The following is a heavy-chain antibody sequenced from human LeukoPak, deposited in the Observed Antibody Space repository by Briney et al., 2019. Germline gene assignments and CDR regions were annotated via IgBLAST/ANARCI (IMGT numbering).Heavy chain of an antibody. D-gene: IGHD4-11*01. J-gene: IGHJ4*02. CDR3: ARGATMTTVMNFDY. V-gene: IGHV1-69*02. CDR2: IIPILGIA. CDR1: GGTFSSYT. Sequence: GASVKVSCKASGGTFSSYTISWVRQAPGQGLEWMGRIIPILGIANYAQKFQGRVTITADKSTCTAYMELSSLRSEDTAVYYCARGATMTTVMNFDYWGQGTLVTVSS.